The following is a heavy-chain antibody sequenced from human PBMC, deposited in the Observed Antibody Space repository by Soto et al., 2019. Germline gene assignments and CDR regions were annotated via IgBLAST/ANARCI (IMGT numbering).Heavy chain of an antibody. CDR1: GVSISSGGYS. CDR2: IYHSGST. D-gene: IGHD1-26*01. J-gene: IGHJ4*02. Sequence: PSETLSLTCAVSGVSISSGGYSWSWIRQPPGKGLEWSGYIYHSGSTYYNPSLKSQVTISVDSSKNQYSLKLSSVTAADTADYYCARAVSIVAATTYFDNWGQGTLVTVSS. V-gene: IGHV4-30-2*01. CDR3: ARAVSIVAATTYFDN.